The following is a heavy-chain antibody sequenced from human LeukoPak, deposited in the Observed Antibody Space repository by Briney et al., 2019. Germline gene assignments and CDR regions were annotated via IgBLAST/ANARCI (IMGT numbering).Heavy chain of an antibody. D-gene: IGHD3-22*01. CDR3: ARVPHYYDSSGYFDY. J-gene: IGHJ4*02. CDR2: IYHSGST. CDR1: GGSISSSNW. V-gene: IGHV4-4*02. Sequence: PSETLSLTCAVSGGSISSSNWWSWVRQPPGKGLEWIGEIYHSGSTNYNPSLKSRVTISVDKSKNQFSLKLSSVTAADTAVYYCARVPHYYDSSGYFDYWGQGTLVTVSS.